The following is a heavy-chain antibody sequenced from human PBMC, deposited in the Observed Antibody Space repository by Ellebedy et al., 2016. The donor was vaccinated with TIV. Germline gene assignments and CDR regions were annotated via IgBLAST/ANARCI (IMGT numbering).Heavy chain of an antibody. CDR1: GFTFSSYS. CDR2: ISSSSSTI. D-gene: IGHD6-13*01. CDR3: ARDRGAAADPFFDY. V-gene: IGHV3-48*02. J-gene: IGHJ4*02. Sequence: GESLKISXAASGFTFSSYSMNWVRQAPGKGLEWVSYISSSSSTIYYADSVKGRFTISRDNAKNSLYLQMNSLRDEDTAVYDCARDRGAAADPFFDYWGQGTLVTVSS.